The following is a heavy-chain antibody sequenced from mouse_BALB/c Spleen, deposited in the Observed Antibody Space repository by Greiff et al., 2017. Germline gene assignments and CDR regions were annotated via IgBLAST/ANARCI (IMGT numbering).Heavy chain of an antibody. Sequence: EVQLVESGGGLVKPGGSLKLSCAASGFTFSDYYMYWVRQTPEKRLEWVATISDGGSYTYYPDSVKGRFTISRDNAKNNLYLQMSSLKSEDTAMYYCARDHYYGSSPLAYWGQGTLVTVSA. CDR1: GFTFSDYY. CDR3: ARDHYYGSSPLAY. CDR2: ISDGGSYT. D-gene: IGHD1-1*01. V-gene: IGHV5-4*02. J-gene: IGHJ3*01.